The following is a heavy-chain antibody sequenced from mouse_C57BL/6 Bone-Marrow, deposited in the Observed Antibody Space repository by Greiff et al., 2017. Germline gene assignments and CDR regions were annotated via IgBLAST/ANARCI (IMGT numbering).Heavy chain of an antibody. CDR2: IYPRDGST. D-gene: IGHD1-1*01. V-gene: IGHV1-78*01. CDR1: GYTFTDHT. Sequence: QVQLQQSDAELVKPGASVKISCKVSGYTFTDHTIHWMKQRPEQGLEWIGSIYPRDGSTKYNEKFKGKATLTAYKSSITAYRQLNSLTSEDSAVYFCARDYGSRIDYWGQGTTLTVSS. J-gene: IGHJ2*01. CDR3: ARDYGSRIDY.